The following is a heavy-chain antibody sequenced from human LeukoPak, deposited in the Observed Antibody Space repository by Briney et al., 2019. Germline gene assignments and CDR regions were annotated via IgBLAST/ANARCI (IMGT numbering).Heavy chain of an antibody. V-gene: IGHV4-59*08. J-gene: IGHJ4*02. CDR1: GGSISSYY. Sequence: KPSETLSLTCTVPGGSISSYYWSWIRQPPGKGLEWIGYIYYSGSTNYNPSLKSRVTISVDTSKNQFSLKLSSVTAADTAVYYCARRAAVAGSFFDYWGQGTLVTVSS. CDR3: ARRAAVAGSFFDY. D-gene: IGHD6-19*01. CDR2: IYYSGST.